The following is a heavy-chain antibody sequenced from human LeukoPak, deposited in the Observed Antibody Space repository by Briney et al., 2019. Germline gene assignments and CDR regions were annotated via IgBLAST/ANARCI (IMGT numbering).Heavy chain of an antibody. Sequence: PSETLSLTCAVYGGSFSGYYWSWIRQPPGKGLEWIGEINHSGSTNYNPSLKSRVTMSVDTSKTQFSLKLTSVTAADTAVYYCARESGSSSGRYFDWGQGTLVTVSS. D-gene: IGHD6-19*01. V-gene: IGHV4-34*01. CDR2: INHSGST. CDR1: GGSFSGYY. J-gene: IGHJ4*02. CDR3: ARESGSSSGRYFD.